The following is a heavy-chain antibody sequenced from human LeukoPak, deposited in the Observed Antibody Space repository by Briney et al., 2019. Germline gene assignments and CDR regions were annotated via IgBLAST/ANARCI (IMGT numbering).Heavy chain of an antibody. V-gene: IGHV4-39*01. CDR3: ARHVGFITMVRGVINNNWFDP. J-gene: IGHJ5*02. Sequence: SETLSLTCTVSGGSISSSSYYWGWIRQPPGKGLEWIGSIYYSGSPYYNPSLMSRVTISVDTSKKQFSLKLSSVTAADTAVYYCARHVGFITMVRGVINNNWFDPWGQGTLVTVSS. CDR2: IYYSGSP. D-gene: IGHD3-10*01. CDR1: GGSISSSSYY.